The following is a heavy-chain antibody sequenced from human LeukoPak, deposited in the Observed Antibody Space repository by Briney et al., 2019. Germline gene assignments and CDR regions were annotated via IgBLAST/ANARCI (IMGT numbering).Heavy chain of an antibody. CDR3: ARDLTALDCGDYYNWFGP. CDR1: RHTFTTYA. CDR2: SKAYNGNT. Sequence: APVRPSCNPARHTFTTYATKLCSQSPGHRLKGRRGSKAYNGNTKYSHKFKGRGTITRDTSASTAYMELSSLRSEDTAVYYCARDLTALDCGDYYNWFGPWGQGTLVTVSS. J-gene: IGHJ5*02. V-gene: IGHV1-3*01. D-gene: IGHD4-17*01.